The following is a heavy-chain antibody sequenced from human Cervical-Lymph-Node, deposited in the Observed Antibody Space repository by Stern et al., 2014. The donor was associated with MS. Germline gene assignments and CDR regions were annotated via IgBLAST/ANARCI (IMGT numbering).Heavy chain of an antibody. CDR1: GYTFTSYY. Sequence: QMQLVQSGAEVKKPGASVKVSCKASGYTFTSYYMHWVRQAPGQGLEWMGIINPSGGSTSYAQKFQGRVTMTRDTSTSTVYTELSSLRSEDTAVYYCARVAGTLVVGAALDYWGQGTLVTVSS. CDR2: INPSGGST. J-gene: IGHJ4*02. CDR3: ARVAGTLVVGAALDY. D-gene: IGHD1-26*01. V-gene: IGHV1-46*01.